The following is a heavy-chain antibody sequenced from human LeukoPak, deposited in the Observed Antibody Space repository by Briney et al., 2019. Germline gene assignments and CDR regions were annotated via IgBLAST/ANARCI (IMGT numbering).Heavy chain of an antibody. V-gene: IGHV1-2*02. D-gene: IGHD6-13*01. CDR1: GYTFTGYY. J-gene: IGHJ6*02. Sequence: ASVKVSYKASGYTFTGYYMHWVRQAPGQGLEWMGWINPNSGGTNYAQKFQGRVTMTRDTSISTAYMELSRLRSDDTAVYYCARAGYSSSWYTTSMDVWGQGTTVTVSS. CDR3: ARAGYSSSWYTTSMDV. CDR2: INPNSGGT.